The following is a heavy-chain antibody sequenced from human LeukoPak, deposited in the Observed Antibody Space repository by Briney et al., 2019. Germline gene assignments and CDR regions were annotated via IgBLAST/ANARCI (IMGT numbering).Heavy chain of an antibody. V-gene: IGHV3-23*01. J-gene: IGHJ4*02. CDR3: AKRAAGYSYGADYFDY. CDR2: ISGAGYNT. Sequence: GGSLRLSCAGSGFTFRNYAMSWVRQAPGKGLEWVSAISGAGYNTYYADSVKGRFTISRDNFKNTLYLEMNSLRAEDTAVYYCAKRAAGYSYGADYFDYWGQGTLVTVSS. D-gene: IGHD5-18*01. CDR1: GFTFRNYA.